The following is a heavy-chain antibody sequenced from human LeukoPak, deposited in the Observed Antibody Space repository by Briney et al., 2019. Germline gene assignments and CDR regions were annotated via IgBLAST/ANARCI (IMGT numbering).Heavy chain of an antibody. Sequence: GGSLRLSCAASGFTFSNYAMSWVRQAPGKGLEWVSYISDSGSTIYYADTVKGRFTISRDNAKKSLYLQMNSLRAEDTAVYYCARADFRYYFDYWGQGTLVTVSS. D-gene: IGHD3-3*01. CDR3: ARADFRYYFDY. V-gene: IGHV3-48*03. J-gene: IGHJ4*02. CDR2: ISDSGSTI. CDR1: GFTFSNYA.